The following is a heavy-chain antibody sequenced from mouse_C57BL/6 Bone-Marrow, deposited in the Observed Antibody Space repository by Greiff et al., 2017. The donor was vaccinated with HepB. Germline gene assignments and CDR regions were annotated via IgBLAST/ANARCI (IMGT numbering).Heavy chain of an antibody. CDR3: ARGYYGSSPYWYFDV. Sequence: EVKLQESGGGLVKPGGSLKLSCAASGFTFSDYGLHWVRQAPEKGLEWVAYISSGSSTIYYADTVKGRFTFSRDNAKNTLFLQMTSLRSEDTAMYYCARGYYGSSPYWYFDVWGTGTTVTVSS. J-gene: IGHJ1*03. D-gene: IGHD1-1*01. V-gene: IGHV5-17*01. CDR2: ISSGSSTI. CDR1: GFTFSDYG.